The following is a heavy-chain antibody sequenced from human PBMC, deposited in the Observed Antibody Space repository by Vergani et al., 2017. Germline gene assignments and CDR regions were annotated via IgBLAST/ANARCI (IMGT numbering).Heavy chain of an antibody. CDR2: ISGSGGNT. V-gene: IGHV3-23*01. J-gene: IGHJ6*02. Sequence: EVQLLESGGNLIQPGGSLRLSCGASGFTFSSYAMTWVRLAPGKGLQWVSAISGSGGNTLYTDSVKGRFTISRDNSKDTLYLQMNSLRVEDTAIYYCAKARDPNCKGGNCYSYYYGLDRWGQGTTVTVSS. CDR3: AKARDPNCKGGNCYSYYYGLDR. CDR1: GFTFSSYA. D-gene: IGHD2-21*01.